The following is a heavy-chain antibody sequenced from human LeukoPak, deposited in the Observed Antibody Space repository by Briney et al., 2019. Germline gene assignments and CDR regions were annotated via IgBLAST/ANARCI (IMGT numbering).Heavy chain of an antibody. CDR1: GYTFSSYA. CDR3: AKPAYGDYGEPFDY. CDR2: ISGSGGST. V-gene: IGHV3-23*01. Sequence: SCKASGYTFSSYAMSWVRQAPGKGLEWVSAISGSGGSTYYADSVKGRFTISRDNSKNTLYLQMNSLRAEDTAVYYCAKPAYGDYGEPFDYWGQGTLVTVSS. J-gene: IGHJ4*02. D-gene: IGHD4-17*01.